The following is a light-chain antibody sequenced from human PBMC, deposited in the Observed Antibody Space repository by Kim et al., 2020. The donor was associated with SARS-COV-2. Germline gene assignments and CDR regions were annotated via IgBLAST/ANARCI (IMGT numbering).Light chain of an antibody. J-gene: IGKJ5*01. CDR1: QGISSA. CDR2: RAS. CDR3: QQFNSYPVP. Sequence: AIQLTQSPSSLSASVGDRVTMTCRASQGISSALAWYQQKPGKVPKPLIYRASNLESGVPSRFSGSGSGTDFTLTISSLQPEDFATYYCQQFNSYPVPFGQGTRLEFK. V-gene: IGKV1-13*02.